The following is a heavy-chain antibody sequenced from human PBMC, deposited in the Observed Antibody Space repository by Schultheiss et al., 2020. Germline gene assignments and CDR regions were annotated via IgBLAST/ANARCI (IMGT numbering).Heavy chain of an antibody. V-gene: IGHV3-23*01. D-gene: IGHD4-11*01. J-gene: IGHJ6*02. CDR2: ISGSGGST. CDR3: AFTVTYYYYYDMDV. CDR1: GFTFSSYW. Sequence: GESLKISCAASGFTFSSYWMHWVRQAPGKGLVWVSAISGSGGSTYYADSVKGRFTISRDNSKNTLYLQMNSLRAEDTAVYYCAFTVTYYYYYDMDVWGQGTTVTVSS.